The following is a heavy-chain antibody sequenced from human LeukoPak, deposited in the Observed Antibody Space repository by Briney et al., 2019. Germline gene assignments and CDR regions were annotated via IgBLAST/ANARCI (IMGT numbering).Heavy chain of an antibody. J-gene: IGHJ4*02. D-gene: IGHD1-26*01. CDR1: GFTFRTYW. Sequence: GGSLRLSCAVSGFTFRTYWMHWVRQVPGEGLVWVSRINEDGSITNYADSVKGRFSISRDSAKNTLYLQMNSLRAEDTAVYYCGRDLGGRSGYWGQGTLVTVSS. CDR3: GRDLGGRSGY. CDR2: INEDGSIT. V-gene: IGHV3-74*01.